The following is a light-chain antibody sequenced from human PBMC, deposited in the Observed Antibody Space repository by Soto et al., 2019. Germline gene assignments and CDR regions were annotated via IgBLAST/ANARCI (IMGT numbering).Light chain of an antibody. CDR3: QHYSSVWA. CDR1: QSISSW. Sequence: DLQLTQSPSTLSASVGDRVTITFRASQSISSWLAWYQQRPGKAPKLLIHKASNLESGVPSRFSGSGSGTEFTLTISCLHPDDFATYYCQHYSSVWAFGQGTKVDNK. CDR2: KAS. J-gene: IGKJ1*01. V-gene: IGKV1-5*03.